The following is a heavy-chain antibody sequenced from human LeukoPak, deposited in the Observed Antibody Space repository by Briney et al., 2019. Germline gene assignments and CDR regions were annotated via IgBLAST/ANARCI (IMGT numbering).Heavy chain of an antibody. Sequence: PGGSLRLSCAASGFTFSSYSMNWVRQAPGKGLEWVSSISSSSSYIYYADSVKGRFTISRDNAKNSLYLQMNSLRAEDTAVYYCARTDTIFGVPSEGLGRKSAGRGDYWGQGTLVTVSS. CDR1: GFTFSSYS. V-gene: IGHV3-21*01. CDR3: ARTDTIFGVPSEGLGRKSAGRGDY. D-gene: IGHD3-3*01. J-gene: IGHJ4*02. CDR2: ISSSSSYI.